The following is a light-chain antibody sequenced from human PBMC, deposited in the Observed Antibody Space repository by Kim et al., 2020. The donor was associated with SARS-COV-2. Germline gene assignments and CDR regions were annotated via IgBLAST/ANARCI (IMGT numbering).Light chain of an antibody. Sequence: VSPGGRVTLSCRASQTVRGYLAWYQQIPGQAPRLLSYGAATRATGIPARFSVSGSETESTLTISSLQSEDFALYYCLQYYGWPLTFGGGTKVDIK. CDR1: QTVRGY. CDR2: GAA. CDR3: LQYYGWPLT. V-gene: IGKV3-15*01. J-gene: IGKJ4*01.